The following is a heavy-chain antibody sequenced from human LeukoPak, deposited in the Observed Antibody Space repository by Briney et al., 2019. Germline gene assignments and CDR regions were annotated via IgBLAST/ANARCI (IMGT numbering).Heavy chain of an antibody. CDR1: GGFIRSYY. D-gene: IGHD3-22*01. Sequence: PSETLSLTCTVSGGFIRSYYWSWIRQPPGKGLEWIGYIYPSGSTNYNPSLKSRVIISVDSSKNQFFLKLSSVTAADTAVYFYARSHLRGRFYDSSGYYSGGFEYWGQGALVTVSS. V-gene: IGHV4-4*09. CDR3: ARSHLRGRFYDSSGYYSGGFEY. J-gene: IGHJ4*02. CDR2: IYPSGST.